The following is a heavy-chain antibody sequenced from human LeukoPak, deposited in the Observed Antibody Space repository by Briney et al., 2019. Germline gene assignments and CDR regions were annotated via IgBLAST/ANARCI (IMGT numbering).Heavy chain of an antibody. V-gene: IGHV3-23*01. Sequence: PGGSLRLSCAASGFTSSSYAMSWLRQAPGKGLEWVSAISGSGGTTYYADSVKGRFTISRDNSKNTLYLQMNSLRAEDTAVYYCAKKKNWGLYAFDIWGQGTMVTVSS. CDR3: AKKKNWGLYAFDI. D-gene: IGHD7-27*01. CDR1: GFTSSSYA. CDR2: ISGSGGTT. J-gene: IGHJ3*02.